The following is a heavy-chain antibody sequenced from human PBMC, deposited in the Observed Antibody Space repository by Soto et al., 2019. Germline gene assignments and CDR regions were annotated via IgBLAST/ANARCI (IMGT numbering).Heavy chain of an antibody. CDR1: GFTFSSYA. J-gene: IGHJ4*02. CDR3: ARPTQLYYFDY. CDR2: ISYDGSNK. Sequence: LRLSCAASGFTFSSYAMHWVLQAPGKGLEWVAVISYDGSNKYYADSVKGRFTISRDNSKNTLYLQMNSLRAEDTAVYYCARPTQLYYFDYWGQGTLVTVSS. V-gene: IGHV3-30-3*01.